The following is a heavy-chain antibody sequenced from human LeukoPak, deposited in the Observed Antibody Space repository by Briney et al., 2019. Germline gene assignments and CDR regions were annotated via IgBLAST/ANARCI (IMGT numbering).Heavy chain of an antibody. CDR3: ARETHYDFWSGYLGLYNWFDP. J-gene: IGHJ5*02. D-gene: IGHD3-3*01. Sequence: PPQTLSLTCTVSGGSISSGGYYWSWIRQHPGKGLEWIGYIYYSGSTYYNPSLKSRVTISVDTSKNQFSLKLSSVTAADTAVYYCARETHYDFWSGYLGLYNWFDPWGQGTLVTVSS. V-gene: IGHV4-31*03. CDR1: GGSISSGGYY. CDR2: IYYSGST.